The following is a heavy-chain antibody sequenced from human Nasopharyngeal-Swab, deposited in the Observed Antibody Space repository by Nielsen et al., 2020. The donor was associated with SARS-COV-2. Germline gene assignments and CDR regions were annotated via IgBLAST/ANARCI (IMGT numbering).Heavy chain of an antibody. D-gene: IGHD1-26*01. CDR1: GVSVSSNSAA. V-gene: IGHV6-1*01. CDR3: ARGSGTYSDYFDY. Sequence: SETLSLTCAVSGVSVSSNSAAWTWNRQATSRGLEWLGRTYFRSKWLNDYAVSVKSRITINQDTSRNQFSLQLNSVTPEDTAIYYCARGSGTYSDYFDYWGQGTLVSVSS. J-gene: IGHJ4*02. CDR2: TYFRSKWLN.